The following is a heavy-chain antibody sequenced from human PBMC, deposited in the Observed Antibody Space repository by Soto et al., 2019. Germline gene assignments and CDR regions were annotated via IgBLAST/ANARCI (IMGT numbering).Heavy chain of an antibody. CDR3: ARDRFYDSSGYYAGRDY. V-gene: IGHV3-48*03. J-gene: IGHJ4*02. D-gene: IGHD3-22*01. CDR1: GFTFSSYE. CDR2: ISSSGSTI. Sequence: EVQLVESGGGLVQPGGSLRLSCAASGFTFSSYEMNWVRQAPGKGLEWVSYISSSGSTIYYADSVKGRFTISRDNAKNSLYLQMNSLRAEDTAVYYCARDRFYDSSGYYAGRDYWGQGTLVTVSS.